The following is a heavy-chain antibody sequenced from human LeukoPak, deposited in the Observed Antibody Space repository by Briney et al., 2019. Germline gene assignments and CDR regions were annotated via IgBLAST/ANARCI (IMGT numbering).Heavy chain of an antibody. Sequence: PSETLSLTCAVYGGSFSGYYWSWIRQPPGKGLEWIGEITHGEAANYNPSLKSRITISMDTSKNQFSLKLSSVTAADTAMYYCARANLLGYCTNGVCPGGGLPFDYWGQGTLVSVSS. CDR1: GGSFSGYY. V-gene: IGHV4-34*01. J-gene: IGHJ4*02. D-gene: IGHD2-8*01. CDR2: ITHGEAA. CDR3: ARANLLGYCTNGVCPGGGLPFDY.